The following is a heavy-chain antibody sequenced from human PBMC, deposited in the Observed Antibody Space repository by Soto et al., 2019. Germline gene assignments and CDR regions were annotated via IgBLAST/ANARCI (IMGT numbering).Heavy chain of an antibody. CDR1: GGSFSSSY. Sequence: QVQLQESGPGLVKPSETLSLTCAVSGGSFSSSYWSWVRQPPGKGLEWSGYIYYNGGANYNPSLKSRVTMSVDTSKKQLSLQLSSVTAADTAVYYCARVRYYDSSGYWWYFDYWGQGTLVTVSS. J-gene: IGHJ4*01. D-gene: IGHD3-22*01. CDR3: ARVRYYDSSGYWWYFDY. CDR2: IYYNGGA. V-gene: IGHV4-59*01.